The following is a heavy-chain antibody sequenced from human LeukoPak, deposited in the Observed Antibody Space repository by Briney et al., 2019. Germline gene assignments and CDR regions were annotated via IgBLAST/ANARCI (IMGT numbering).Heavy chain of an antibody. D-gene: IGHD6-19*01. CDR2: IYSGGST. Sequence: GGSLRLSCAASGVTVSSNYMSWVRQAPGKGLEWVSVIYSGGSTYYADSVKGRFTISRDNSKNTLYLQMNSLRAEDTAVYYCAKDWGSGWYRSVDYWGQGTLVTVSS. V-gene: IGHV3-53*01. CDR1: GVTVSSNY. CDR3: AKDWGSGWYRSVDY. J-gene: IGHJ4*02.